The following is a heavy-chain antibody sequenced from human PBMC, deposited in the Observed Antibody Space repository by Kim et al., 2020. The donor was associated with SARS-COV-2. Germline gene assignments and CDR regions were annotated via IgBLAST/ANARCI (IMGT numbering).Heavy chain of an antibody. CDR3: ARSGTQPGGWVNYYGSGSSGYYYGMDV. J-gene: IGHJ6*02. CDR2: IYYSGST. CDR1: GGSISSYY. Sequence: SETLSLTCTVSGGSISSYYWSWIRQPPGKGLEWIGYIYYSGSTNYNPSIKSRVTISVDTSKNQFSLKLSSVTAADTAVYYFARSGTQPGGWVNYYGSGSSGYYYGMDVWGQGTTVTVSS. V-gene: IGHV4-59*01. D-gene: IGHD3-10*01.